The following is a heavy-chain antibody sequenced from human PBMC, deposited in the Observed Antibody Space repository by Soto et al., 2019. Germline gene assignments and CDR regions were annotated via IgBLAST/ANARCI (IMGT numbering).Heavy chain of an antibody. J-gene: IGHJ4*02. D-gene: IGHD1-26*01. CDR1: GGSISDYY. CDR3: ARCSGNSYQFDY. V-gene: IGHV4-59*01. Sequence: SETLSLTCSVSGGSISDYYWSWIRQPPGKGLEWIGYIHYSGSTNYNPSLKSRVTISVDTSKNHFSLKLSSVTAADTAVYFCARCSGNSYQFDYWGQGTLVTVSS. CDR2: IHYSGST.